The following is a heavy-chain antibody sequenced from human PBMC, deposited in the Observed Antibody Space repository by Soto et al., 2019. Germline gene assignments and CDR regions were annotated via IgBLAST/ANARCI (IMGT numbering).Heavy chain of an antibody. Sequence: GGSLRLSCAASGFTFSSYWMSWVRQAPGKGLEWVANIKQDGSEKYYVDSVKGRFTISRDNAKNSMYLQMNSLRAEDTAVYYCARDFGRYNWNDGDYWGQGTLVTVSS. CDR3: ARDFGRYNWNDGDY. J-gene: IGHJ4*02. CDR2: IKQDGSEK. D-gene: IGHD1-1*01. V-gene: IGHV3-7*01. CDR1: GFTFSSYW.